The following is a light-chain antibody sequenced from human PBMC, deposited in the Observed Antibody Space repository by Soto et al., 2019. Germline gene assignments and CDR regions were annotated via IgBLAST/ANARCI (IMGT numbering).Light chain of an antibody. Sequence: QAVVTQEPSLTVSPGGTVTLTCGSSTGAVTSGHYPYWFQQKPGQAPRTLIYDTSNKHSWTPARFSGSLLGGKAALTLSGAQPEDEAEYYCCSYAGSYTWVFGGGTKLTVL. CDR3: CSYAGSYTWV. V-gene: IGLV7-46*01. CDR1: TGAVTSGHY. J-gene: IGLJ3*02. CDR2: DTS.